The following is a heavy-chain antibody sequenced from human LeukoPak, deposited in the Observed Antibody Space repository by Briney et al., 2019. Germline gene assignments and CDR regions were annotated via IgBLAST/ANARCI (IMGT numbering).Heavy chain of an antibody. CDR3: ARQDWFHRRYYFDY. V-gene: IGHV4-39*01. CDR1: GGSISSSSYY. CDR2: IYYSGST. J-gene: IGHJ4*02. Sequence: SETLSLTCTVSGGSISSSSYYWGWIRQPPGKGLEWIGSIYYSGSTYYNPSLKSRVTISVDTSKNQFYLKLSSVTAADTAVYYCARQDWFHRRYYFDYWGQGTLVTVSS. D-gene: IGHD3/OR15-3a*01.